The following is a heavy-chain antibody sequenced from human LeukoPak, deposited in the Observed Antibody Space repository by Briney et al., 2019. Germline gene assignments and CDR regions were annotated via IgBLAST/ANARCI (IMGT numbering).Heavy chain of an antibody. CDR1: GFTFSDYY. CDR2: ISSSDSTI. Sequence: GGSLRLSCAASGFTFSDYYMSWIRQAPGMGLEWVSYISSSDSTIYYADSVKGRFTISRDNAKNSLYLQLNSLRAEDTAVYYCARDGSRYCSSTSCYSGYYYYGMDVWGQGTTVTVSS. D-gene: IGHD2-2*01. CDR3: ARDGSRYCSSTSCYSGYYYYGMDV. V-gene: IGHV3-11*01. J-gene: IGHJ6*02.